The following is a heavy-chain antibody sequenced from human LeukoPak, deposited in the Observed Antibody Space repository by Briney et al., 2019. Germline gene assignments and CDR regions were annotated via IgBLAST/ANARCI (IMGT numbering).Heavy chain of an antibody. Sequence: GGSLRLSCTASGFTFGDYAMSWFRQAPGKGLEWVGFIRRKAYSEATQYAASVKGRFTISRDDSKSIAYLQMNSLKTEDTAVYYCTRSDCRGDDAFDIWGQGTMVTVSS. CDR1: GFTFGDYA. CDR3: TRSDCRGDDAFDI. V-gene: IGHV3-49*03. D-gene: IGHD2-21*02. CDR2: IRRKAYSEAT. J-gene: IGHJ3*02.